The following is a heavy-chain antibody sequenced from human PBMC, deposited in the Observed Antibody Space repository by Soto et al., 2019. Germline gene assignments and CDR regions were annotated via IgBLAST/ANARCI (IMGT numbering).Heavy chain of an antibody. Sequence: QVQLQESGPGLVKPSGTLSLTCAVSGGSISSSNWWSWVRQPPGKGLEWIGEIYHSGSTNYNPSLKSRVTISVDKSKNQCSLKLSSVTAADTAVYYCASVTSLRITMVRGVMGTGWFDPWGQGTLVTVSS. D-gene: IGHD3-10*01. V-gene: IGHV4-4*02. CDR2: IYHSGST. J-gene: IGHJ5*02. CDR3: ASVTSLRITMVRGVMGTGWFDP. CDR1: GGSISSSNW.